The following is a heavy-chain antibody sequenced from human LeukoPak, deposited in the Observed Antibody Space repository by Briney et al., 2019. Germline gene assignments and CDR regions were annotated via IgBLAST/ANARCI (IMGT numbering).Heavy chain of an antibody. CDR1: GYSFTSYW. D-gene: IGHD3-22*01. Sequence: GESLRISSKGSGYSFTSYWISWVRQMPGKGLEWMGRIDPSDSYSNYSPSFQGHVAISADKSISTAYLQWSSLKASDTAMYYCARYDISAYRDDYWGQGTLVTVSS. V-gene: IGHV5-10-1*01. CDR3: ARYDISAYRDDY. CDR2: IDPSDSYS. J-gene: IGHJ4*02.